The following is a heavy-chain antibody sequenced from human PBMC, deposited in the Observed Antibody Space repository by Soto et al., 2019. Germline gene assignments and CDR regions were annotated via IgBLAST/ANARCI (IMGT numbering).Heavy chain of an antibody. CDR1: GFTFSSYA. CDR3: ARDPYGVWYFDL. D-gene: IGHD4-17*01. CDR2: ISYDGSNK. J-gene: IGHJ2*01. V-gene: IGHV3-30-3*01. Sequence: QVQLVESGGGVVQPGRSLRLSCAASGFTFSSYAMHWVRQAPGKGLEWVAVISYDGSNKYYADSVKGRFTISRDNSKNTLYLQMNSLRAEDTAVYYCARDPYGVWYFDLWGRGTLVTVSS.